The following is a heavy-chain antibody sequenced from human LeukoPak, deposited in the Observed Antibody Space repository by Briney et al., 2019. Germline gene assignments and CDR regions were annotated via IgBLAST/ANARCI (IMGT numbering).Heavy chain of an antibody. J-gene: IGHJ4*02. Sequence: GGSLRLSCAASGFTFSSYWMHWVRQAPGKGLVWVSRINSDGSGTSYADSVKGRFTISRDNAKNTLYLQMSSLRAEDTAVYYCARGSSGSNFDYWGQGTLVTVSS. D-gene: IGHD6-19*01. CDR3: ARGSSGSNFDY. CDR2: INSDGSGT. CDR1: GFTFSSYW. V-gene: IGHV3-74*01.